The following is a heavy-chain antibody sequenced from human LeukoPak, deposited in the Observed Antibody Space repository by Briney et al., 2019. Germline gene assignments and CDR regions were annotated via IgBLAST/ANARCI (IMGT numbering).Heavy chain of an antibody. CDR1: GISFSAHG. V-gene: IGHV3-48*04. J-gene: IGHJ4*02. D-gene: IGHD3-10*01. CDR3: ARGAPPIYYGSGSRLDY. CDR2: ISSSGSTI. Sequence: GGSLRLSCAASGISFSAHGMHWVRQAPGKGLEWVSFISSSGSTIHYADSVKGRFTISRDNAKNSLYLQMNSLRAEDTAVYYCARGAPPIYYGSGSRLDYWGQGTLVTVSS.